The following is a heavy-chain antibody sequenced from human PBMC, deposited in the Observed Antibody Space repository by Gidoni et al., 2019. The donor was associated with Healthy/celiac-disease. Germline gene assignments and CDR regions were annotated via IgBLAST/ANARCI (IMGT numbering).Heavy chain of an antibody. J-gene: IGHJ5*02. D-gene: IGHD6-6*01. CDR2: ISSSSSYI. V-gene: IGHV3-21*01. CDR1: GFPFSSYS. Sequence: EVQLVESGGGLVKPGGSLRLSCAASGFPFSSYSMNWVRQAPGKGLEWVSSISSSSSYIYYADSVKGRFTISRDNAKNSLYLQMNSLRAEDTAVYYCARDSIAARPFKNWFDPWGQGTLVTVSS. CDR3: ARDSIAARPFKNWFDP.